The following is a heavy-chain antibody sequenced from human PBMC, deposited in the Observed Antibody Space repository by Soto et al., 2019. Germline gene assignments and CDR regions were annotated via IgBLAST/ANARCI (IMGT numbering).Heavy chain of an antibody. D-gene: IGHD4-17*01. Sequence: QVQLQESGPGLVKPSETLSLTCTVSGGSISSYYWSWIRQPPGKGLEWIGYIYYSGSTNYNPSLKSRVTISVDTSKNQFSLKLSSVTAADTAVYYCARTSGDYGDYPDYWGQGTLVTVSS. CDR2: IYYSGST. CDR1: GGSISSYY. CDR3: ARTSGDYGDYPDY. J-gene: IGHJ4*02. V-gene: IGHV4-59*01.